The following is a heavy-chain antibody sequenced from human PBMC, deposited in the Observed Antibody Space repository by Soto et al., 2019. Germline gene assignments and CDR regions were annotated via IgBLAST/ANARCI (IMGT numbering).Heavy chain of an antibody. CDR3: TRGGSGYSSTWAAY. V-gene: IGHV4-59*01. J-gene: IGHJ4*02. D-gene: IGHD6-13*01. Sequence: SETPSLTCSVSGDSISSYYWSWFRQPPGKGLEWIGYISHSGSTKYNPSLKSRVTMSMDTSRNQFSLRMTSVTSADTAFYYCTRGGSGYSSTWAAYWGEGTLVTVSS. CDR1: GDSISSYY. CDR2: ISHSGST.